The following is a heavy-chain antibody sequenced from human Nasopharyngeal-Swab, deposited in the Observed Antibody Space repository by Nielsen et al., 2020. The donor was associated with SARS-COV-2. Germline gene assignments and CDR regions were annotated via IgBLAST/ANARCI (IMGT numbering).Heavy chain of an antibody. D-gene: IGHD2-21*02. CDR3: ASNPYCGGDYYGAFDI. Sequence: WVRQAPGQGLEWMGGIIPIFGTANYAQKFQGRVTITADESTSTAYMELSSLRSEDTAVYYCASNPYCGGDYYGAFDIWGQGTMVTVSS. V-gene: IGHV1-69*01. J-gene: IGHJ3*02. CDR2: IIPIFGTA.